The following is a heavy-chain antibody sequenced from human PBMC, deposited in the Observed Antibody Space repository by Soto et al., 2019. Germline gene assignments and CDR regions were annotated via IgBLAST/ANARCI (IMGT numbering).Heavy chain of an antibody. Sequence: QVQLQESGPGLVKPSQTLSLTCTVSGGSISSGGYYWSWIRQHPGKGLEWIGYIYYSGSTYYNPSLKSRVTISVDTSKNQSPLKLSSVTAADTAVYYWARHNYDSSGTAVDVWGQGTTVTVSS. D-gene: IGHD3-22*01. CDR3: ARHNYDSSGTAVDV. J-gene: IGHJ6*02. CDR1: GGSISSGGYY. V-gene: IGHV4-31*03. CDR2: IYYSGST.